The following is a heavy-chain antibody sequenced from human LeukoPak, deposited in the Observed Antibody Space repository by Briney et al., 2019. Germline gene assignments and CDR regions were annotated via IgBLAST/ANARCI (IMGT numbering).Heavy chain of an antibody. V-gene: IGHV1-3*01. CDR3: ARAPGEGRELPRLGYYFDY. Sequence: ASVKVSCKTSGYRFITFGINWVRQAPGQRLEWMGWINAGNGNTKYSQKFQGRVTITRDTSASTAYMELSSLRSEDTAVYYCARAPGEGRELPRLGYYFDYWGQGTLVTVSS. CDR2: INAGNGNT. D-gene: IGHD1-26*01. CDR1: GYRFITFG. J-gene: IGHJ4*02.